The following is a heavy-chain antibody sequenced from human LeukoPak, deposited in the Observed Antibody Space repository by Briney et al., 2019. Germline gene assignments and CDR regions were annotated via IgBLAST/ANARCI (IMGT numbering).Heavy chain of an antibody. CDR2: IIPILGIA. D-gene: IGHD6-19*01. CDR1: GGTFIIYA. J-gene: IGHJ5*02. CDR3: ASVLAGIAVAGSFDP. Sequence: SVTVSFKSSGGTFIIYAMSWLRQAPGQGLEWMGRIIPILGIANYPQKFQGRVTITADKSTSTAYMELSSLRSEDTAVYYCASVLAGIAVAGSFDPWGQGTLVTVSS. V-gene: IGHV1-69*04.